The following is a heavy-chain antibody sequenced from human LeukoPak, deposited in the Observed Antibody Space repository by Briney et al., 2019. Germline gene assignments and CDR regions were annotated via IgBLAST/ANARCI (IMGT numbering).Heavy chain of an antibody. Sequence: GGSLRLSCAASGFTFSSYSMNWVRQAPGKGLEWVSSISSSSSYIYYADSVKGRFTISRDNAKNSLYLQMNSLRAEDTAVYYCARFASNSSPYLDYWGQGTLVTVSS. CDR3: ARFASNSSPYLDY. CDR1: GFTFSSYS. J-gene: IGHJ4*02. CDR2: ISSSSSYI. V-gene: IGHV3-21*01. D-gene: IGHD6-13*01.